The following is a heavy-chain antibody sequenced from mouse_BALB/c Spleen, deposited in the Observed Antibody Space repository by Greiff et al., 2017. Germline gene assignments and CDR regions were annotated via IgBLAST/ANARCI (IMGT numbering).Heavy chain of an antibody. CDR3: ARDYYGSSYGFAY. CDR2: IYYSGTI. J-gene: IGHJ3*01. D-gene: IGHD1-1*01. CDR1: GISITTGNYR. Sequence: VQLQQSGPGLVKPSQTVSLTCTVTGISITTGNYRWSWIRQFPGNKLEWIGYIYYSGTITYNPSLTSRTTITRDTSKNQFFLEMNSLTAEDTATYYCARDYYGSSYGFAYWGQGTLVTVSA. V-gene: IGHV3-5*02.